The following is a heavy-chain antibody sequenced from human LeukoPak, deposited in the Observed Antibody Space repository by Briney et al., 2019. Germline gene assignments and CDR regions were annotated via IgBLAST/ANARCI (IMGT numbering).Heavy chain of an antibody. CDR1: GFTFSSYG. Sequence: GGSLRLSCAASGFTFSSYGMHWVRQAPGKGLKWVSCISSSSSYIYYADSVKGRFTISRDNAKNSLYLQMNGLRAEDTAVYYCVRVPNWKYGWFDPWGQGTLVTVSS. J-gene: IGHJ5*02. V-gene: IGHV3-21*01. CDR3: VRVPNWKYGWFDP. D-gene: IGHD1-7*01. CDR2: ISSSSSYI.